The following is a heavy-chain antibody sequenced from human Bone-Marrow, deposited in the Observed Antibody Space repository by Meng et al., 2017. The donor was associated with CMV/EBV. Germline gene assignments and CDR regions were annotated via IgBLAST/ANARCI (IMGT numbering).Heavy chain of an antibody. CDR1: GFTFRSYW. CDR2: IKQDEGEK. D-gene: IGHD6-19*01. V-gene: IGHV3-7*01. J-gene: IGHJ4*02. Sequence: SGFTFRSYWMSWVRHAPGKGLEWVANIKQDEGEKYYVDSVKGRFTISRDNAKNSLYLQMNSLRADDTAIYYCARQRYSSGWKTFDYWGQGTLVTVSS. CDR3: ARQRYSSGWKTFDY.